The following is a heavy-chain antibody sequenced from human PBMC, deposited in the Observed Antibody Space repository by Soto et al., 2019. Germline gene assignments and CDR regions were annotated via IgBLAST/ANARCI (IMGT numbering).Heavy chain of an antibody. CDR1: GFTFNDHY. J-gene: IGHJ6*02. D-gene: IGHD3-10*01. CDR2: ISSDSIYT. V-gene: IGHV3-11*06. CDR3: ARYSTGSGLDNGMDV. Sequence: QVQLVESGGGLDKPGGSLRLSCAASGFTFNDHYMTWIRQAPGKGLEWVSCISSDSIYTNYADSVKGRFTISRDNAKNLLYLQMRSLRVEDTAVYYCARYSTGSGLDNGMDVWGQGTTVAVSS.